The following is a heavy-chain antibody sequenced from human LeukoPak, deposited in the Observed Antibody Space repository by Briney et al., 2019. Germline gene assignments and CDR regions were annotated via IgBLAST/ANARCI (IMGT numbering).Heavy chain of an antibody. CDR1: GFTFSTYG. V-gene: IGHV3-23*01. Sequence: GGSLRLSCAASGFTFSTYGMSWVRQAPGKGLEWVSGVSGSGGSRFYTDSVKGRFTISRDNSKNTLYLQMNSLRAEDTAVYYCAKLREWELPDLFDYWGQGTLVTVSS. CDR3: AKLREWELPDLFDY. J-gene: IGHJ4*02. D-gene: IGHD1-26*01. CDR2: VSGSGGSR.